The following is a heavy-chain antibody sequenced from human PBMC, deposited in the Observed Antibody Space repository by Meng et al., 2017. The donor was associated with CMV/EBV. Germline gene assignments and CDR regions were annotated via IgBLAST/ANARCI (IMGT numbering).Heavy chain of an antibody. CDR1: GFIFSNYW. V-gene: IGHV3-21*01. CDR3: ARDLGYDFWSGYYIPKVPHPFDY. Sequence: GGSLRLSCATSGFIFSNYWIHWVRQAPGKGLEWVSSISSSSYIYYADSVKGRFTISRDNAKNSLYLQMNSLRAEDTAVYYCARDLGYDFWSGYYIPKVPHPFDYWGQGTLVTVSS. J-gene: IGHJ4*02. CDR2: ISSSSYI. D-gene: IGHD3-3*01.